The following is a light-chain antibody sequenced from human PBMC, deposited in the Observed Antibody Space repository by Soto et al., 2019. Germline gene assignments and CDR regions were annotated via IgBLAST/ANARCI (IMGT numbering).Light chain of an antibody. CDR1: RSVSSN. V-gene: IGKV3-15*01. CDR3: QQYGSSGT. CDR2: GAS. Sequence: EIVMTQSPAALAVSPGERATLSCRASRSVSSNLAWYQQRPGQAPRLLIYGASTRATGIPARFSGSGSGTDFTLTISRLEPEDFAVYYCQQYGSSGTFGQGTKVDI. J-gene: IGKJ1*01.